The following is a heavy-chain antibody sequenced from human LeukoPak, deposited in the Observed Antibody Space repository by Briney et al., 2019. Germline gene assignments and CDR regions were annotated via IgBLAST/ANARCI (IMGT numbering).Heavy chain of an antibody. D-gene: IGHD3-3*01. J-gene: IGHJ4*02. V-gene: IGHV1-18*01. Sequence: GESLKISCKGSGYSFTSYGISWVRQAPGQGLEWMGWISAYNGNTNYAQKLQGRVTMTTDTSTSTAYMELRSLRSDDTAVYYCARDGAHYDFWSGYYQNWGQGTLVTVSS. CDR3: ARDGAHYDFWSGYYQN. CDR2: ISAYNGNT. CDR1: GYSFTSYG.